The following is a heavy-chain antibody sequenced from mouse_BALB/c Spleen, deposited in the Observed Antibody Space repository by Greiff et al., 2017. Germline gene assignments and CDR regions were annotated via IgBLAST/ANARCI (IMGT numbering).Heavy chain of an antibody. V-gene: IGHV1-80*01. Sequence: QVQLQQSGAELVRPGSSVKISCKASGYAFSSYWMNWVKQRPGQGLEWIGQIYPGDGDTNYNGKFKGKATLTADKSSSTAYMQLSSLTSEDSAVYFCARRRYDSAMDYGGQGTSVTVSS. D-gene: IGHD2-14*01. J-gene: IGHJ4*01. CDR3: ARRRYDSAMDY. CDR2: IYPGDGDT. CDR1: GYAFSSYW.